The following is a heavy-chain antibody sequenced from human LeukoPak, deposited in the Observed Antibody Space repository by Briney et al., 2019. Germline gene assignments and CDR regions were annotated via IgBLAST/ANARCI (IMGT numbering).Heavy chain of an antibody. V-gene: IGHV1-18*01. J-gene: IGHJ6*02. Sequence: ASVKVSCKASGYTFTGYGISWVRQAPGQGLEWMGWISAYSGNTNYAQKLQGRVTMTTDTSTSTAYMELRSLRSDDTAVYYCARVSYYGDPLNYYYYGMDVWGQGTTVTVSS. CDR1: GYTFTGYG. D-gene: IGHD4-17*01. CDR2: ISAYSGNT. CDR3: ARVSYYGDPLNYYYYGMDV.